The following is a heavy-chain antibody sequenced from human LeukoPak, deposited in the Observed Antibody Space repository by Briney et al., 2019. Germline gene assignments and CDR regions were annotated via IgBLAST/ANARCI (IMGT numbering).Heavy chain of an antibody. D-gene: IGHD3-22*01. V-gene: IGHV1-2*02. Sequence: ASVKVSCKASGYTFTGYYIHWVRLAPGQGPEWMGWINPNNGNTKYGQKFQGRVTMTRDTSISTAYMEVTRLTSDDTTVYYCARGYFDSGGPRLNYWGQGTLVTVSS. CDR1: GYTFTGYY. CDR2: INPNNGNT. J-gene: IGHJ4*02. CDR3: ARGYFDSGGPRLNY.